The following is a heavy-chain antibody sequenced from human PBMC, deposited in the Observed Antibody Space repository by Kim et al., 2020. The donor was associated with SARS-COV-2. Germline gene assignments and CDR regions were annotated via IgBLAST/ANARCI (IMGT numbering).Heavy chain of an antibody. CDR3: AKISDSSGPGDD. V-gene: IGHV3-23*01. J-gene: IGHJ4*02. Sequence: GGSLRLSCAASGFTFSSYAMSWVRQAPGKGLEWVSAISGSGGSTDYADSVKGRFTISRDNSKNTLYLQMNSLGAADTAVYYCAKISDSSGPGDDWGQGTLVTVSS. CDR1: GFTFSSYA. CDR2: ISGSGGST. D-gene: IGHD3-22*01.